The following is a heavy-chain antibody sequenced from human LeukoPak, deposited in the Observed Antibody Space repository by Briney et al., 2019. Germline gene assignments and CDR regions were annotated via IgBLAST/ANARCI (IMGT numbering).Heavy chain of an antibody. CDR2: ISAYNGNT. D-gene: IGHD3-10*01. Sequence: ASVKVSCKASGYTFTSYGISWVRQPPGQGLEWMGWISAYNGNTNYAQKLQGRVTMTTDTSTSTAYMELRSLRSDDTAVYYCASYGSGSYYKGNAFDIWGQGTMVTVSS. CDR3: ASYGSGSYYKGNAFDI. CDR1: GYTFTSYG. V-gene: IGHV1-18*01. J-gene: IGHJ3*02.